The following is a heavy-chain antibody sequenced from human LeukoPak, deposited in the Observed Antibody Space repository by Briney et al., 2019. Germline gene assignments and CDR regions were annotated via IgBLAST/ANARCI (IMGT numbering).Heavy chain of an antibody. J-gene: IGHJ4*02. Sequence: ASVQVSCKASGYSFTGSYIHWVRQAPGPGPEWMGVINPSGSSTIYAQKFKGRVTMTKDTSTGTVYMDLSSLRSEDTAVYYCASTKASDWHLTASPLDFWGQGTLVSVSS. D-gene: IGHD1-7*01. CDR1: GYSFTGSY. V-gene: IGHV1-46*01. CDR2: INPSGSST. CDR3: ASTKASDWHLTASPLDF.